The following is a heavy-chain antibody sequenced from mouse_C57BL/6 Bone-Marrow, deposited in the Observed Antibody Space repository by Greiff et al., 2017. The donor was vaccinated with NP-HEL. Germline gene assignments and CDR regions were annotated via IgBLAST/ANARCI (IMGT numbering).Heavy chain of an antibody. J-gene: IGHJ4*01. CDR2: IYPGSGST. V-gene: IGHV1-55*01. D-gene: IGHD1-1*01. Sequence: QVQLQQPGAELVKPGASVKMSCKASGYTFTSYWITWVKQRPGQGLEWIGDIYPGSGSTNYNEKFKSKATLTVDTSSSTAYMQLSSLTSEDSAVYYCASRGVVTHYYAMDYWGQGTSVTVSS. CDR1: GYTFTSYW. CDR3: ASRGVVTHYYAMDY.